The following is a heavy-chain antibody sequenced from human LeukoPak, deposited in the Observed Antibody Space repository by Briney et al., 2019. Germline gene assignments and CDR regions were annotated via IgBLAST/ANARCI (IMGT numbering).Heavy chain of an antibody. J-gene: IGHJ6*03. V-gene: IGHV4-61*05. CDR2: IYYSGSP. Sequence: SETLSLTCTVSGYSISSGYFWGWMRQPPGKGLEWIGYIYYSGSPNYNPSLKSRVTMSVDTSKNQFSLKLSSVTAADTAVYYCARASLYYYYMDVWGKGTTVTISS. CDR1: GYSISSGYF. CDR3: ARASLYYYYMDV.